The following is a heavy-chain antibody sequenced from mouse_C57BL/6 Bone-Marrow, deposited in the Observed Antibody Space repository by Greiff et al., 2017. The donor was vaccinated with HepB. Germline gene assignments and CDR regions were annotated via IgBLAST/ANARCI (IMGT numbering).Heavy chain of an antibody. CDR1: GYTFTSYG. D-gene: IGHD1-1*01. CDR3: AIYGSRRAMDY. J-gene: IGHJ4*01. CDR2: IYPRCGNT. V-gene: IGHV1-81*01. Sequence: VQLQQSGAELARPGASVKLSCKASGYTFTSYGISWVKQRTGQGLEWIGEIYPRCGNTYYNEKFKGKATLTADKSSSTAYMELLSLTSEDSAVYFCAIYGSRRAMDYWGQGTSVTVSS.